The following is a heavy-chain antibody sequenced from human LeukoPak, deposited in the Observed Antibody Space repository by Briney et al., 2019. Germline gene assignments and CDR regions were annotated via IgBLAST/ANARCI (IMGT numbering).Heavy chain of an antibody. D-gene: IGHD3-3*01. V-gene: IGHV3-30*18. Sequence: PGGSLRLSCAASGFTFSSYGMHWVRQAPGKGLEWVAVISYDGSNKYYADSVKGRFTISRDNSKNTLYLQMNSLRAEDTAVYYCAKELRFLEWLSNYYFDYWGQGTLVTVPS. J-gene: IGHJ4*02. CDR1: GFTFSSYG. CDR2: ISYDGSNK. CDR3: AKELRFLEWLSNYYFDY.